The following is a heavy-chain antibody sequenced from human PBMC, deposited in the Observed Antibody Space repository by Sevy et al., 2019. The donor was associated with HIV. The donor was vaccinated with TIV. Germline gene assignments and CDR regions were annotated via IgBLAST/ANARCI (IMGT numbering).Heavy chain of an antibody. Sequence: ASVKVSCKASGYTFTNYEINWVRQATGQGLEWMGWMNPNSGKTGYAPQFHGIVTMTRNTSLKIAYMELSSLTSDDTAVYYCARDEQRPYYYGSGNMGHWGQGTLVTVSS. CDR3: ARDEQRPYYYGSGNMGH. V-gene: IGHV1-8*01. CDR2: MNPNSGKT. J-gene: IGHJ4*02. D-gene: IGHD3-10*01. CDR1: GYTFTNYE.